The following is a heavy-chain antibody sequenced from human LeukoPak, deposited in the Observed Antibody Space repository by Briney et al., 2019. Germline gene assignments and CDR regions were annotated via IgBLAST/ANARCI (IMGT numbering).Heavy chain of an antibody. CDR2: IYYSGTT. V-gene: IGHV4-31*03. Sequence: NPSETLSLTCTVSGGSISSGGYYWGWIRQHPGKGLEWIGYIYYSGTTYYNPSLKSRVTISVDTSKNQFSLKLSSVPGADTAVYYCARGEIAARRALGYWGQGTLVTVSS. D-gene: IGHD6-6*01. CDR1: GGSISSGGYY. CDR3: ARGEIAARRALGY. J-gene: IGHJ4*02.